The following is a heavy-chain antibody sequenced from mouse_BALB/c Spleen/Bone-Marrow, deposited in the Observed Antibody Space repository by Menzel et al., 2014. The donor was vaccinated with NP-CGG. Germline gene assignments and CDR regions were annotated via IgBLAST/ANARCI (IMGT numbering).Heavy chain of an antibody. CDR1: GYTFTSFY. J-gene: IGHJ2*01. Sequence: QVQLQQSGAELVMPGASVKLSCKASGYTFTSFYMYWVKQRPGQGLEWIGDINPSNGGTNFNEKFKSKATLTLDKSSRTAYMQLSRLTCEASAVYYCTRGSNGSRQYYFDYWGQGTTLTVSS. D-gene: IGHD1-1*01. V-gene: IGHV1S81*02. CDR2: INPSNGGT. CDR3: TRGSNGSRQYYFDY.